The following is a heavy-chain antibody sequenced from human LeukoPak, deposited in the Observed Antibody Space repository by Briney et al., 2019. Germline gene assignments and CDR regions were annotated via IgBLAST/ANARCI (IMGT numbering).Heavy chain of an antibody. CDR1: GYSISSGYY. Sequence: ETLSLTCTVSGYSISSGYYWGWIRQPPGKGLEWIGSIYHSGSTYYNPSLKSRVTISVDTSKNQFSLKLASVTAADTAIYYCAKGAGGFSYYNWFDPWGQGTLVTVSS. J-gene: IGHJ5*02. CDR2: IYHSGST. D-gene: IGHD5-18*01. CDR3: AKGAGGFSYYNWFDP. V-gene: IGHV4-38-2*02.